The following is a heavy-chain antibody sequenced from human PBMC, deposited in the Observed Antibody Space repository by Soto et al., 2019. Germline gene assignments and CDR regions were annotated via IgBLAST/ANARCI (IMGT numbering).Heavy chain of an antibody. D-gene: IGHD3-10*01. Sequence: GGSLRLSCAASGFTFISYEINLFRHSPLKWLEWVSYISSSGSTIYYADSVKGRFTISRDNAKNSLYLQMNSLRAEDTAVYYCARSYGSGRLGYYYYGMDVWGQGTTVTVS. CDR1: GFTFISYE. V-gene: IGHV3-48*03. J-gene: IGHJ6*02. CDR2: ISSSGSTI. CDR3: ARSYGSGRLGYYYYGMDV.